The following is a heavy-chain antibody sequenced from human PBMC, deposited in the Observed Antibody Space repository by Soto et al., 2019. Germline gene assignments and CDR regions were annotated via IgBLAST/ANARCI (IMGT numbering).Heavy chain of an antibody. J-gene: IGHJ4*02. V-gene: IGHV3-7*03. D-gene: IGHD3-3*01. CDR3: ERFNSGTWSFDY. Sequence: EVQLVESGGGLVQPGGSLRLSCAASGFTFSSYWMTWVRQAPGKGLEWVANIKQDGTEQYYVDSVTGRFTVSRDNARNSLYLQVNSLRADDTAVYYCERFNSGTWSFDYWGQGTLVTVSS. CDR1: GFTFSSYW. CDR2: IKQDGTEQ.